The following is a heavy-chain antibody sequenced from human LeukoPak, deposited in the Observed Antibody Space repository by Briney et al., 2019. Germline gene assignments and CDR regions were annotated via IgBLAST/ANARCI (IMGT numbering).Heavy chain of an antibody. V-gene: IGHV3-33*01. J-gene: IGHJ4*02. CDR3: ARDRVGATDYFDY. CDR1: GFTFSSYG. CDR2: IWYDGSNK. Sequence: GGSLRLPCAASGFTFSSYGMHWVRQAPGKGLEWVAVIWYDGSNKYYADSVKGRFTISRDNSKNTLYLQMNSLRAEDTAVYYCARDRVGATDYFDYWGQGTLVTVSS. D-gene: IGHD1-26*01.